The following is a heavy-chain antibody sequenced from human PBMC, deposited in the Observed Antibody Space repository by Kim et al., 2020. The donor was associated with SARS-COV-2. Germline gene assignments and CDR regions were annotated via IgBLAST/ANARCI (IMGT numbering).Heavy chain of an antibody. CDR3: VRGSDYLDY. CDR2: IKRDGTEN. V-gene: IGHV3-7*03. CDR1: GFTFRTYW. Sequence: GGSLRLSCAVSGFTFRTYWMTWVRQAPGKGLEWVANIKRDGTENYLVDTVKGRFTISRDNAKNSFYLQMNSLTADDTAVYYCVRGSDYLDYWGKGTLVTV. J-gene: IGHJ4*02.